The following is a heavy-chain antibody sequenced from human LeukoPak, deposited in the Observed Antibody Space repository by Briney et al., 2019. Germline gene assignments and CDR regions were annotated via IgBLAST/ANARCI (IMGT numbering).Heavy chain of an antibody. CDR2: INNDGSST. Sequence: GGSLRLSCAAPGFTFSSYWMHWVRQAPGKGLVWVSRINNDGSSTNYADSVKGRFTISRDNAKNTLYLEMNSLRAEDTAVYYCARGSSSWLVYWGQGTLVTVSS. D-gene: IGHD6-13*01. CDR1: GFTFSSYW. J-gene: IGHJ4*02. V-gene: IGHV3-74*01. CDR3: ARGSSSWLVY.